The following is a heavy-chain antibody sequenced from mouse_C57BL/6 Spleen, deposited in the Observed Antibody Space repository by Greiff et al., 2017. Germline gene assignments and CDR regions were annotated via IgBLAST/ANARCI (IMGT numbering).Heavy chain of an antibody. CDR2: INPNNGGT. J-gene: IGHJ2*01. D-gene: IGHD1-1*01. CDR1: GYTFTDYN. CDR3: ARSPFITHYFDY. Sequence: EVQLQQSGPELVKPGASVKIPCKASGYTFTDYNMDWVKQSHGKSLEWIGDINPNNGGTIYNQKFKGKATLTVDKSSSTAYMELRSLTSEDTAVYYCARSPFITHYFDYWGQGTTLTVSS. V-gene: IGHV1-18*01.